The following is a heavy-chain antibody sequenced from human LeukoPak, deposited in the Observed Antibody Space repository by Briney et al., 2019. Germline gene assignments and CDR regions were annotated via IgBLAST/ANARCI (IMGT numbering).Heavy chain of an antibody. D-gene: IGHD1-26*01. V-gene: IGHV4-34*01. CDR2: INHSGST. CDR1: GGSFSGYY. Sequence: SETLSLTCAVYGGSFSGYYWSWIRQPPGKGLEWIGEINHSGSTNYNPSLKSRVTISVDTSKNQFSLKLSSVTAADTAVYYCARHLAEWEPPPHGAFDIWGQGTMVTVSS. CDR3: ARHLAEWEPPPHGAFDI. J-gene: IGHJ3*02.